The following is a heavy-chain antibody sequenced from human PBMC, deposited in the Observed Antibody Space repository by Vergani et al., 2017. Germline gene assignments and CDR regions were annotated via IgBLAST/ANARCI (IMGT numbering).Heavy chain of an antibody. V-gene: IGHV3-30*18. J-gene: IGHJ6*02. D-gene: IGHD3-10*01. CDR1: GFTFSSYG. Sequence: QVQLVESGGGVVQPGRSLRLSCAASGFTFSSYGMHWVRQAPGKGLGWVAVISYDGSNKYYADSVKGRFTISRDNSKNTLYLQMNSMRAEDTAVYYCAKVMVRGKPGYGMDVWGQGTTVTVSS. CDR3: AKVMVRGKPGYGMDV. CDR2: ISYDGSNK.